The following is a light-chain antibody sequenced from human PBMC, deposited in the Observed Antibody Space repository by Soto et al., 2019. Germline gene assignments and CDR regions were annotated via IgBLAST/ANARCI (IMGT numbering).Light chain of an antibody. Sequence: EIVLTQSPATLSLSPGERATLSCRASQSVSNSLAWYQQKPGQAPRLLIYDASNRATGIPARFSGSGSGTDFTLPISSLEPEDFAVYYCQQRSNWPLLTFGGGTKVEIK. V-gene: IGKV3-11*01. CDR3: QQRSNWPLLT. J-gene: IGKJ4*01. CDR1: QSVSNS. CDR2: DAS.